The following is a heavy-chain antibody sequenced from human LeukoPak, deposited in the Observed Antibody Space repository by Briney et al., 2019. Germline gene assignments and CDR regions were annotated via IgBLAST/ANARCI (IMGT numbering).Heavy chain of an antibody. V-gene: IGHV1-2*02. J-gene: IGHJ4*02. CDR3: ARATLWFGELRN. CDR2: INPNSGGT. Sequence: ASVKVSCKASGYTFTGYYMHWVRQAPGQGLEWMGWINPNSGGTNYAQKFQGRVTMTRDTSISTAYMELSRLRSDDTAVYYCARATLWFGELRNWGQGTLVTVSS. CDR1: GYTFTGYY. D-gene: IGHD3-10*01.